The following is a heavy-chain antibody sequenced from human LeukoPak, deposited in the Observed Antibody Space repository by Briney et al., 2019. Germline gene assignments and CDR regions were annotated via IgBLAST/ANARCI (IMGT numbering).Heavy chain of an antibody. CDR1: GFTFSSYE. D-gene: IGHD3-9*01. CDR3: AAEPPPSLRYFDWLPDIIDY. J-gene: IGHJ4*02. CDR2: ISSSGSTI. V-gene: IGHV3-48*03. Sequence: SGGSLRLSCAASGFTFSSYEMNWVRQAPGKGLEWVSYISSSGSTIYYADSVKGRFTISRGNAKNSLYLQMNSLRAEDTAVYYCAAEPPPSLRYFDWLPDIIDYWGQGTLVTVSS.